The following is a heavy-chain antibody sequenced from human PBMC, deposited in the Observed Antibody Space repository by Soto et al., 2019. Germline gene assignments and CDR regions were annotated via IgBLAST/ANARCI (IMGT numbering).Heavy chain of an antibody. CDR1: GGTFNNYA. V-gene: IGHV1-69*13. CDR2: IIPIFGTP. D-gene: IGHD5-12*01. Sequence: GASVKVSCKASGGTFNNYAITWVRQAPGQGLEWMGGIIPIFGTPNYAQKFQGRVTITADESTSTAYMDLSSLRSEDTAVYYCAKREYSGYFGTGGGLSYYYVMDFWGQGTKVTVSS. CDR3: AKREYSGYFGTGGGLSYYYVMDF. J-gene: IGHJ6*02.